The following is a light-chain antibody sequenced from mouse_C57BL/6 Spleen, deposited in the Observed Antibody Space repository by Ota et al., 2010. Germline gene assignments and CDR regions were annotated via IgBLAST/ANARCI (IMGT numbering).Light chain of an antibody. CDR3: QNDHSYPFT. J-gene: IGKJ4*01. V-gene: IGKV6-29*01. CDR2: GAS. Sequence: IVIDPTTPKSMSMSVGERVTLSCKASENVGTYVSWYQQKPEQSPKLLIYGASTRESGVPDRFTGSGSGTDFTLTISSVQAEDLAVYYCQNDHSYPFTFGSGTKLEIK. CDR1: ENVGTY.